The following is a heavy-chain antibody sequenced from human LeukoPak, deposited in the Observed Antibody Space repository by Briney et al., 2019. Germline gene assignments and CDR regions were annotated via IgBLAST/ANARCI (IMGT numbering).Heavy chain of an antibody. J-gene: IGHJ4*02. Sequence: TLSLTCTVXGXXISSGGYYWSWIRQPAGKGLEWIGRIYTSGSTNYNPSLKSRVTMSVDTSKNQFSLKLSSVTAADTAVYYCARQGAYSSSWEDYWGQGTLVTVSS. D-gene: IGHD6-13*01. CDR3: ARQGAYSSSWEDY. CDR1: GXXISSGGYY. CDR2: IYTSGST. V-gene: IGHV4-61*02.